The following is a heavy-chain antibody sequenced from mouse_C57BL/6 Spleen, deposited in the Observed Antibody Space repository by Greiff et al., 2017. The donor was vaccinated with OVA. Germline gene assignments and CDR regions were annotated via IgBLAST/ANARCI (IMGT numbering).Heavy chain of an antibody. V-gene: IGHV1-52*01. CDR1: GYTFTSYW. J-gene: IGHJ4*01. D-gene: IGHD6-5*01. CDR2: IDPSDSET. CDR3: ARSPIYYYAMDY. Sequence: QVHVKQPGAELVRPGSSVKLSCKASGYTFTSYWMHWVKQRPIQGLEWIGNIDPSDSETHYNQKFKDKATLTVDKSSSTAYMQLSSLTSEDSAVYYCARSPIYYYAMDYWGQGTSVTVSS.